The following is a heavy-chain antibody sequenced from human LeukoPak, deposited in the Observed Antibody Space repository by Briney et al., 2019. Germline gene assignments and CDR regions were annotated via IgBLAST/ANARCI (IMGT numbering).Heavy chain of an antibody. CDR3: ARDIYSGYGYDAFDI. D-gene: IGHD5-12*01. V-gene: IGHV3-30-3*01. J-gene: IGHJ3*02. CDR1: GFTFSSYA. CDR2: ISYDGSNK. Sequence: GGSLRLSCAASGFTFSSYAMHWVRQAPGKGLEWVAVISYDGSNKYYADSVKGRFTISRDNSKNTLYLQMNSLRAEDTAVYYCARDIYSGYGYDAFDIWGQGTMVTVSS.